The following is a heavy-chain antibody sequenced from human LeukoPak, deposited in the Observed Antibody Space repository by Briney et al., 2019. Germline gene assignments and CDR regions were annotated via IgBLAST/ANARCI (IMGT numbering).Heavy chain of an antibody. V-gene: IGHV3-23*01. Sequence: PGGSLRLSCAASGFTFSSYSMNWVRQAPGKGLEWVSAISGSGGSTYYADSVKGRFTISRDNSKNTLYLQMNSLRAEDTAVYYCAKRGTRRGVVLLPFPTESWGQGTLVTVSS. J-gene: IGHJ5*02. CDR2: ISGSGGST. D-gene: IGHD3-10*01. CDR1: GFTFSSYS. CDR3: AKRGTRRGVVLLPFPTES.